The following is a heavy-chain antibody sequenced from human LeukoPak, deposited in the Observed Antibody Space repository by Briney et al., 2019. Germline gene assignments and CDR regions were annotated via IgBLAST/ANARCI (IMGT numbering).Heavy chain of an antibody. D-gene: IGHD3-16*01. CDR3: ARDLYGSLSYGLDT. V-gene: IGHV1-2*02. Sequence: GASVKVSCKTSGYNFLAHYIHWVRQAPGQGLEWMGWINSNTGGKMIAQRFRGGVSLTRDTATTTAYLEVSRLTGDDTAVYFCARDLYGSLSYGLDTWGQGTLVIVSS. CDR2: INSNTGGK. J-gene: IGHJ4*02. CDR1: GYNFLAHY.